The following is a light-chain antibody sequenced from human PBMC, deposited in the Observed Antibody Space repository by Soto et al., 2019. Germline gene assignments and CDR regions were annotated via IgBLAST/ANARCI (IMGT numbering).Light chain of an antibody. CDR1: SSDVGGYNY. J-gene: IGLJ3*02. CDR2: DVS. V-gene: IGLV2-14*03. CDR3: SSYTSSNTVV. Sequence: QSALTQPASVSGSPGQSITLSCTGTSSDVGGYNYVSWYQHHPGKAPKLMIYDVSNRPSGVSDRFSGSKSGNTASLTISGLQAEDEADYYCSSYTSSNTVVFGGWTKLTVL.